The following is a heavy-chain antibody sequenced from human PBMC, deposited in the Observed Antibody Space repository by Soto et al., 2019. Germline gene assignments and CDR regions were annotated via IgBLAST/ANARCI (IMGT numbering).Heavy chain of an antibody. V-gene: IGHV3-23*01. CDR1: GFTFSSYA. CDR3: AKDHGDCSSTSCYPDY. D-gene: IGHD2-2*01. Sequence: GGSLRLSCAASGFTFSSYAMSWVRQAPGKGLEWVSATSGSGGSTYYADSVKGRFTISRDNSKNTLYLQMNSLRAEDTAVYYCAKDHGDCSSTSCYPDYWGQGTLVTVSS. J-gene: IGHJ4*02. CDR2: TSGSGGST.